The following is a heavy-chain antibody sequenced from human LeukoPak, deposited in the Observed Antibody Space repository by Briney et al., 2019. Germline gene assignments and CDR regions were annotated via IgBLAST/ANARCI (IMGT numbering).Heavy chain of an antibody. J-gene: IGHJ4*02. CDR2: ITGGAENT. V-gene: IGHV3-23*01. D-gene: IGHD1-26*01. Sequence: LTGGSLRLSCAASGFTFSGHAMSWVRQAPGKGLNWLSTITGGAENTYYADSVKGRFTISRDNSKNTVYLQMDSLRVEDTAVYYCAKVLSGSQDYWGQGSLVTVSS. CDR1: GFTFSGHA. CDR3: AKVLSGSQDY.